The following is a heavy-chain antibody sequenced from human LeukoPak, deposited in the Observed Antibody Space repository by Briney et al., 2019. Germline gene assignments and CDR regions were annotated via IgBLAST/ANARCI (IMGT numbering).Heavy chain of an antibody. CDR1: GFTVSSNY. CDR2: IYSGGST. Sequence: GGSLRLSCAASGFTVSSNYMSWVRQAPGKGLEWVSVIYSGGSTYYADSVKGRFTISRDNSKNTLYLQMNSLRAEDTAVYYCARQSAGSPNFDYWGQGTLVTVSS. J-gene: IGHJ4*02. V-gene: IGHV3-66*04. CDR3: ARQSAGSPNFDY. D-gene: IGHD2-15*01.